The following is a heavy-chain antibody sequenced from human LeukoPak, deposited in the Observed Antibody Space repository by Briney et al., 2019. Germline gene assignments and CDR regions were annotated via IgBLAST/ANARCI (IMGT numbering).Heavy chain of an antibody. CDR3: AREGVGAELYYFDY. J-gene: IGHJ4*02. Sequence: GRSLRLSCAASGFTFSSYGMHWVRQAPGKGLEWVAVIWYDGSNKYYADSVKGRFTIPRDNSKNTLYLQMNSLRAEDTAVYYCAREGVGAELYYFDYWGQGTLVTVSS. V-gene: IGHV3-33*01. CDR2: IWYDGSNK. D-gene: IGHD1-26*01. CDR1: GFTFSSYG.